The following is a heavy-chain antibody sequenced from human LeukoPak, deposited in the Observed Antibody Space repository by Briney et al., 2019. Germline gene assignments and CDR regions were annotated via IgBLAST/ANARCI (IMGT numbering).Heavy chain of an antibody. CDR1: GFTLSSYG. V-gene: IGHV3-30*03. CDR2: ISYDGSNK. CDR3: VTPQDKVAVKGY. Sequence: PGGSLRLSCAASGFTLSSYGMHWVRQAPGKGLEWVAVISYDGSNKYYADSVKGRFTISRDNSKNTLYLQMNSLRAEDTAVYYCVTPQDKVAVKGYWGQGALVTVSS. D-gene: IGHD5-12*01. J-gene: IGHJ4*02.